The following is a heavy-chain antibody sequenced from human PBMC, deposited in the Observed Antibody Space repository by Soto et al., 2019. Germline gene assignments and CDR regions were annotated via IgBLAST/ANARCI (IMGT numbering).Heavy chain of an antibody. J-gene: IGHJ4*02. V-gene: IGHV1-18*01. CDR3: ATRPGGYGYYLGY. D-gene: IGHD4-17*01. CDR1: GYTFTSYG. CDR2: ISAYNGNT. Sequence: QVQLVQSGAEVKKPGALVKVSCKASGYTFTSYGISWVRQAPGKGLEWMGWISAYNGNTNYAQKLQGSVTMTTDTSTSTAYMERSSLRTNDTPVYYCATRPGGYGYYLGYWGQGYLVAVAT.